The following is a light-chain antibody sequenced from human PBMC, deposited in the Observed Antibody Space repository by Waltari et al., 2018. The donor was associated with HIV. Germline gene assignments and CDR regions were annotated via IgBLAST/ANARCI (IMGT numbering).Light chain of an antibody. J-gene: IGLJ3*02. CDR3: QTWDTGIRV. CDR2: VNSDGSY. Sequence: QLVLTQSASASASLGASVKLTCTLSSGYTAYAIAWHPQQAEKGPRYLMKVNSDGSYRRGDGIHGRLSGSSSEAERYLTISSLQSEDEADYYCQTWDTGIRVFGGGTKLTVL. V-gene: IGLV4-69*01. CDR1: SGYTAYA.